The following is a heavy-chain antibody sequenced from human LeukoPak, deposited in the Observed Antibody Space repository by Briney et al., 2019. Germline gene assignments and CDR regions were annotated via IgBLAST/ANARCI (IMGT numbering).Heavy chain of an antibody. Sequence: SQTLSLTCTVSGGSLSGGSYYWSWIRQHPEKGLEWIGYMLHSGDTYYNPSLESRVTISVDTSKSQFSLRLSSVTAADTAVYFCARDQRYCSTTSCHDAFDIWGHGTMVTVSS. CDR3: ARDQRYCSTTSCHDAFDI. D-gene: IGHD2-2*01. V-gene: IGHV4-31*03. CDR1: GGSLSGGSYY. J-gene: IGHJ3*02. CDR2: MLHSGDT.